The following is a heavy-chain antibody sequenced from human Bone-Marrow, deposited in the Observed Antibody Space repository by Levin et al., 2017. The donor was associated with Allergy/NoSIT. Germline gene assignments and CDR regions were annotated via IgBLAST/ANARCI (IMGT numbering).Heavy chain of an antibody. CDR2: ISGSGGST. CDR3: AKVQTSYDVLTGGETMFYFDY. D-gene: IGHD3-9*01. CDR1: GFAFNNNA. V-gene: IGHV3-23*01. J-gene: IGHJ4*02. Sequence: GGSLRLSCAASGFAFNNNAMSWVRQAPGKGLEWVSTISGSGGSTYYADSVKGRFTISRDNSKSTLYLQMNSLRAADTAIYYCAKVQTSYDVLTGGETMFYFDYWGQGTLVTVSS.